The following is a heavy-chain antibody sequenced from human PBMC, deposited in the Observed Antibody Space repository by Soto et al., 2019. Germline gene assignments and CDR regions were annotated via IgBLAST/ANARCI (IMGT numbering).Heavy chain of an antibody. Sequence: EVQMVESGGGVVQPGGSLRLSCAASGFSVTNNYMNWVRQAPGKGLEWVSIIDIGGNTYYADSVKDRFTISRDVSKNTLYLQMDSLRPEDTAVYFCARGRGSTGYLGREHYFDYWGQGTLVTVSP. CDR2: IDIGGNT. CDR3: ARGRGSTGYLGREHYFDY. D-gene: IGHD3-16*01. CDR1: GFSVTNNY. J-gene: IGHJ4*02. V-gene: IGHV3-66*01.